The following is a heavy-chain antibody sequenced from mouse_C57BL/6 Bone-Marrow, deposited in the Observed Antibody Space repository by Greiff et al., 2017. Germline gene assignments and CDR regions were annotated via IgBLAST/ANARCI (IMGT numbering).Heavy chain of an antibody. Sequence: QVQLQQPGAELVRPGSSVKLSCKASGYTFTSYWMHWVKQRPIQGLEWIGNIDPSDSETHYNQKFKDKATLTVDKSSNTAYMQLSSLTSEDTSFYYCSHLLLDYWGQGTTLTVSS. D-gene: IGHD1-1*01. CDR2: IDPSDSET. CDR3: SHLLLDY. V-gene: IGHV1-52*01. J-gene: IGHJ2*01. CDR1: GYTFTSYW.